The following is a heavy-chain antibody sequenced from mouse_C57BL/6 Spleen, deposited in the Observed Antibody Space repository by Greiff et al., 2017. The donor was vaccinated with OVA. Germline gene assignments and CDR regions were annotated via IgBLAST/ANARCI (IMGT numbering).Heavy chain of an antibody. V-gene: IGHV1-69*01. CDR2: IDPSDSYT. Sequence: QVQLQQPGAELVMPGASVKLSCKASGYTFTSYWMHWVKQRPGQGLEWIGEIDPSDSYTNYNQKFKGKSTVTVVKSSSTAYMQLSSLTSEDFAVYYSARILYGSSPWFAYWGQGTLVTVSA. CDR3: ARILYGSSPWFAY. CDR1: GYTFTSYW. J-gene: IGHJ3*01. D-gene: IGHD1-1*01.